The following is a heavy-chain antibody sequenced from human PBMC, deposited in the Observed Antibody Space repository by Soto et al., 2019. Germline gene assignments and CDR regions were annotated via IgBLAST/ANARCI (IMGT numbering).Heavy chain of an antibody. Sequence: ASVKVSCKASGGAFGRYSVSWVRQAPGQGLEWIGGVIPVFNTSNYSLKFQGRVAIFADLSTSTVFMELRSLRSEDTALYYCARGDEMTAVTIFEYWGQGTLVTVSS. V-gene: IGHV1-69*13. CDR2: VIPVFNTS. CDR3: ARGDEMTAVTIFEY. D-gene: IGHD4-17*01. CDR1: GGAFGRYS. J-gene: IGHJ4*02.